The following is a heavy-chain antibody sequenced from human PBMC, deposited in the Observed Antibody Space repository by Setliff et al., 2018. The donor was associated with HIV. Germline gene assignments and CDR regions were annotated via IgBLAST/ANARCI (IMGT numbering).Heavy chain of an antibody. CDR3: ARAAAAGRPYYYYFGLDV. V-gene: IGHV4-4*09. D-gene: IGHD6-13*01. CDR2: IYTGGST. J-gene: IGHJ6*02. Sequence: PSETLSLTCTVSGGSISSYYWTWIRQPPGKGLEWIGYIYTGGSTNYNPSLKSRVTISVDTSKNQFSLKRSSVTAADTAVYYCARAAAAGRPYYYYFGLDVWGQGTTVTVSS. CDR1: GGSISSYY.